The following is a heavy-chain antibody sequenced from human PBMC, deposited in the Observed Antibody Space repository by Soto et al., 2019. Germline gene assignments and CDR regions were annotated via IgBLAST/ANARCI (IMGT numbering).Heavy chain of an antibody. Sequence: ASVKVSCKASGYTFTSYAMHWVRQAPGQRLEWMGWINAGNGNTKYSQKFQGRVTITRDTSASTAYMELSSLRSEDTAVYYCARDTLRLRFLEWPKYYFDYWXQGTLVTVSS. V-gene: IGHV1-3*01. D-gene: IGHD3-3*01. CDR1: GYTFTSYA. J-gene: IGHJ4*02. CDR3: ARDTLRLRFLEWPKYYFDY. CDR2: INAGNGNT.